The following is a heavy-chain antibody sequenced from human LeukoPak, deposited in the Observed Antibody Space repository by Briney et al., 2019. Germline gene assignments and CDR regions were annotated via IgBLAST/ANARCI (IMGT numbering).Heavy chain of an antibody. J-gene: IGHJ4*02. V-gene: IGHV3-21*01. CDR3: ARGSAAA. D-gene: IGHD6-13*01. CDR1: GFSFSSYE. Sequence: PGGSLRLSCSASGFSFSSYEMNWVRQAPGKGLEWVSSISSSSSYIYYADSVKGRFTISRDNAKNSLYLQMNSLRAEDTAVYYCARGSAAAWGQGTLVTVSS. CDR2: ISSSSSYI.